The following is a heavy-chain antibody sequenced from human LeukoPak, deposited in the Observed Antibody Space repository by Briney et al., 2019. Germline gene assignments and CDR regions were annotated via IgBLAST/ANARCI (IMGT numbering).Heavy chain of an antibody. Sequence: PSETLSLTCSVSGSSISAYSWSWIRQPPGKGLEWIGYILYSGSTNYNPSLKSRATISVDTSKNQFSLKLSSVTAADTAVYYCARERTSMVRGGHFDYWGQGTLVTVSS. J-gene: IGHJ4*02. CDR3: ARERTSMVRGGHFDY. CDR2: ILYSGST. V-gene: IGHV4-59*01. D-gene: IGHD3-10*01. CDR1: GSSISAYS.